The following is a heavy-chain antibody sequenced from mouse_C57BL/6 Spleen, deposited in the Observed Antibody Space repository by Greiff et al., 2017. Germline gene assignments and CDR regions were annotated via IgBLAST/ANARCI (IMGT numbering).Heavy chain of an antibody. Sequence: VQLQQSGAELVRPGASVKLSCKASGYTFTDYYINWVKQRPGQGLEWIARIYPGSGNTYYNEKFKGKATLTAEKSSSTAYMQLSSLTSEDSAVYFCARRSYGSSYDWYFDVWGTGTTVTVSS. J-gene: IGHJ1*03. CDR3: ARRSYGSSYDWYFDV. D-gene: IGHD1-1*01. V-gene: IGHV1-76*01. CDR2: IYPGSGNT. CDR1: GYTFTDYY.